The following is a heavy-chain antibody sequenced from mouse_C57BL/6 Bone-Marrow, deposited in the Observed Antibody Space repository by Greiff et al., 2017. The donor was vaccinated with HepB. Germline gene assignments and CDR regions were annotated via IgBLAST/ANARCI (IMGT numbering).Heavy chain of an antibody. CDR3: TRWLLRGGAMDY. V-gene: IGHV1-5*01. CDR1: GYTFTSYW. J-gene: IGHJ4*01. Sequence: EVKLVESGTVLARPGASVKMSCKTSGYTFTSYWMHWVKQRPGQGLEWIGAIYPGNSDTSYNQKFKGKAKLTAVTSASTAYMELSSLTNEDSAVYYCTRWLLRGGAMDYWGQGTSVTVSS. CDR2: IYPGNSDT. D-gene: IGHD2-3*01.